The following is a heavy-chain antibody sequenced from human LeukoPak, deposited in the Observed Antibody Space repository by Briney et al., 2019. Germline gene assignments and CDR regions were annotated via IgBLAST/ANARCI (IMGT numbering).Heavy chain of an antibody. V-gene: IGHV1-46*01. CDR1: GYTFTGYY. D-gene: IGHD3-22*01. Sequence: ASVKVSCKASGYTFTGYYMHWVRQAPGQGLEWLGILNLSGGSTSYAQKFQGRVTMTRDTSTSTVYMELSSLRSEDTAVYYCATTDSGYYSRLYWGQGTLVTVSS. J-gene: IGHJ4*02. CDR2: LNLSGGST. CDR3: ATTDSGYYSRLY.